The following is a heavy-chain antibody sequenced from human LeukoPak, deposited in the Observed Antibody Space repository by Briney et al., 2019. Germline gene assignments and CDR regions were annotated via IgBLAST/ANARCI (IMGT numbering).Heavy chain of an antibody. J-gene: IGHJ6*02. CDR3: ARQTGYHYGMDV. CDR2: IYPDDSDT. Sequence: GESLEISCQGSTYNFSTYWIGWVRQLPGRGLEWMGVIYPDDSDTRYNPSFEGQVTISVDKSIGTAYPQWSSLRSSDTAIYYCARQTGYHYGMDVWGQGTTVTVSS. V-gene: IGHV5-51*01. CDR1: TYNFSTYW.